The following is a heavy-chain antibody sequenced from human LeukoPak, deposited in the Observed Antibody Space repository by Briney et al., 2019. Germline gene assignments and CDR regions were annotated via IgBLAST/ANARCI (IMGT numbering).Heavy chain of an antibody. Sequence: GASVKVSCKASGYTFTSYAMNWVRQAPGQGLEWMGGIIPIFGTANYAQKFQGRVTITADESTSTAYMELSSLRSEDTAVYYCARAQRVTGWDFQHWGQGTLVTASS. CDR2: IIPIFGTA. CDR3: ARAQRVTGWDFQH. D-gene: IGHD3-9*01. J-gene: IGHJ1*01. V-gene: IGHV1-69*13. CDR1: GYTFTSYA.